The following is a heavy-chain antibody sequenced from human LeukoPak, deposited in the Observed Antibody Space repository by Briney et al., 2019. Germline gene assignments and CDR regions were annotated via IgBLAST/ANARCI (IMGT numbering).Heavy chain of an antibody. V-gene: IGHV3-30-3*01. D-gene: IGHD6-19*01. J-gene: IGHJ2*01. CDR1: GFTFTNYA. CDR2: ISYDGTKK. Sequence: GRSLRPSCAASGFTFTNYAMHWVGQAPGKGLEWVADISYDGTKKYYADSVKGRFTISRDNSKTTLYLQMNSLRAEDTAVYYCSRDLVAVADSYWYFDLWGRGTLVTVSS. CDR3: SRDLVAVADSYWYFDL.